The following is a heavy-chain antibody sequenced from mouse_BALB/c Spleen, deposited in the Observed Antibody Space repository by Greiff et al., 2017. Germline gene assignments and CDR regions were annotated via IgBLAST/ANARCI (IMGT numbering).Heavy chain of an antibody. D-gene: IGHD2-14*01. Sequence: VQLKQSGPELVKPGASVKISCKASGYSFTGYYMHWVKQSHVKSLEWIGRINPYNGATSYNQNFKDKASLTVDKSSSTAYMELHSLTSEDSAVYYCARAYYRYDDYAMDYWGQGTSVTVSS. CDR2: INPYNGAT. V-gene: IGHV1-31*01. J-gene: IGHJ4*01. CDR3: ARAYYRYDDYAMDY. CDR1: GYSFTGYY.